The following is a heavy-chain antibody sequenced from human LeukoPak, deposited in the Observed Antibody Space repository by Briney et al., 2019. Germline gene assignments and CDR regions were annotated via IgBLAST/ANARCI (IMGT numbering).Heavy chain of an antibody. CDR3: ARGIGYSGYDYGGNWFDP. CDR1: GLTFSSYW. CDR2: ISSSSSYI. J-gene: IGHJ5*02. Sequence: GGSLRLSCAASGLTFSSYWMHWVRQAPGKGLEWVSSISSSSSYIYYADSVKGRFTISRDNAKNSLYLQMNSLRAEDTAVYYCARGIGYSGYDYGGNWFDPWGQGTLVTVSS. V-gene: IGHV3-21*01. D-gene: IGHD5-12*01.